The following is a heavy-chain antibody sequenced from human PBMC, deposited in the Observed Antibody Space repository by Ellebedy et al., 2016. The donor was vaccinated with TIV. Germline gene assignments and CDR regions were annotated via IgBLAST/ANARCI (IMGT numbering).Heavy chain of an antibody. D-gene: IGHD3-22*01. CDR3: ATTRRFDSSGYYPDY. CDR2: FDPEDGET. CDR1: RYTLTELS. J-gene: IGHJ4*02. V-gene: IGHV1-24*01. Sequence: ASVKVSXKVSRYTLTELSMHWVQQAPGKGLEWMGGFDPEDGETIYAQKFQGRVTMTEDTSTDTAYMELSSLRSEDTAVYYCATTRRFDSSGYYPDYWGQGTLVTVSS.